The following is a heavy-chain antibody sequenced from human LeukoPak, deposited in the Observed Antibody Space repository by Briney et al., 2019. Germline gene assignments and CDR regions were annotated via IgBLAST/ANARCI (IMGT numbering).Heavy chain of an antibody. V-gene: IGHV1-2*02. Sequence: GASVKVSCKASGYTFTSYYMHWVRQAPGQGLEWMGWINPNSGGTNYAQKFQGRVTMTRDTSISTAYMELSRLRSDDTAVYYCAREGYSSSWYWGYYFDYWGQGTLVTVSS. CDR2: INPNSGGT. CDR1: GYTFTSYY. D-gene: IGHD6-13*01. CDR3: AREGYSSSWYWGYYFDY. J-gene: IGHJ4*02.